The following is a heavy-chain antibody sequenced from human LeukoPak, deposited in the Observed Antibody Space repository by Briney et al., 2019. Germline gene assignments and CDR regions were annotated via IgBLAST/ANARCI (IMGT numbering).Heavy chain of an antibody. CDR3: ARHPGYCSGGSCCRGGGDY. D-gene: IGHD2-15*01. CDR1: GGSISSYY. V-gene: IGHV4-59*08. J-gene: IGHJ4*02. CDR2: IYYSGST. Sequence: SETLSLTCTVSGGSISSYYWSWIRQPPGKGLEWIGYIYYSGSTNYNPSLKSRVTISVDTSKNQFSLKLSSVTAADTAVYYCARHPGYCSGGSCCRGGGDYWGQGTLATVSS.